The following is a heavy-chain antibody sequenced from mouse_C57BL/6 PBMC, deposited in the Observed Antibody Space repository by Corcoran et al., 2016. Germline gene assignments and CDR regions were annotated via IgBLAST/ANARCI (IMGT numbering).Heavy chain of an antibody. V-gene: IGHV1-81*01. CDR2: IYPRSGNT. CDR3: ARRLPFAVDY. CDR1: GYTFTSYG. J-gene: IGHJ4*01. Sequence: QVQLQQSGAELARPGASVKLSCKASGYTFTSYGISWVKQRTGQGLEWIGEIYPRSGNTYYNEKFKGKATLTADKSSRTAYMELRSLTSEDSAVYFCARRLPFAVDYWGQGTSVTVSS. D-gene: IGHD3-2*02.